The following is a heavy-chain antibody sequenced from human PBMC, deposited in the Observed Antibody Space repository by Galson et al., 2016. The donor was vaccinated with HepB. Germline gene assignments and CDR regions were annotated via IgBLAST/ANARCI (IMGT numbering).Heavy chain of an antibody. CDR3: ASVGRYCSIDICYTRGVGAFDI. J-gene: IGHJ3*02. Sequence: SVKVSCKASGGTFSTYAVSWVRQAPGQGFEWMGEIIPIFGTRNYAQKFQGSVTITADESTSTAYMELTGLRSEDTAVYYCASVGRYCSIDICYTRGVGAFDIWGQGTLVIVSS. CDR1: GGTFSTYA. CDR2: IIPIFGTR. D-gene: IGHD2-8*01. V-gene: IGHV1-69*13.